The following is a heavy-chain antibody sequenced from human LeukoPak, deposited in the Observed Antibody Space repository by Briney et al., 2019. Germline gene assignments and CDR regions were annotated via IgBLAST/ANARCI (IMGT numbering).Heavy chain of an antibody. J-gene: IGHJ4*02. Sequence: GGSLRLSCAASGFTFSSHEMNWVRQAPQKGLEWVSYISSSGATIYYAASVKGRFTISRDNAKNTLYLQMNSLRAEDTAVYYCTRDRPIDYWGQGTLVTVSS. CDR1: GFTFSSHE. V-gene: IGHV3-48*03. CDR2: ISSSGATI. CDR3: TRDRPIDY.